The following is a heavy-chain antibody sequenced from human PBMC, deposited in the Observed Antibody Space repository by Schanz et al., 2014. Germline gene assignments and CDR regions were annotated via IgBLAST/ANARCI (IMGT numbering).Heavy chain of an antibody. V-gene: IGHV3-21*01. J-gene: IGHJ4*02. Sequence: VQLVESGGGVVQPGRSLRLSCTASGFTFSSYSMNWVRQAPGKGLEWVSYVSRSTPDIYYADSVKGRFTVSRDNAKNSVYLQMNGLRVEDTAVYYCVRERTNYGGNSYFFDHWGQGTLVTVSS. D-gene: IGHD2-21*02. CDR3: VRERTNYGGNSYFFDH. CDR2: VSRSTPDI. CDR1: GFTFSSYS.